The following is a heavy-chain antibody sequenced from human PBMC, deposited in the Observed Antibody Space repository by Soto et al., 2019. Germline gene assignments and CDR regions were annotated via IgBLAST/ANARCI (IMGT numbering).Heavy chain of an antibody. CDR1: GYTFTSYY. CDR2: INPSGGST. CDR3: ARDRSPSRGYYGSGSYSRFDP. J-gene: IGHJ5*02. D-gene: IGHD3-10*01. Sequence: QVQLVQSGAEVKKPGASVKVSCKASGYTFTSYYMHWVRQASGQGLEWMGIINPSGGSTSYAQKFQGRVTMTRDTSTSTVYMELSSLRSEDTAVYYCARDRSPSRGYYGSGSYSRFDPWGQGTLVTVSS. V-gene: IGHV1-46*01.